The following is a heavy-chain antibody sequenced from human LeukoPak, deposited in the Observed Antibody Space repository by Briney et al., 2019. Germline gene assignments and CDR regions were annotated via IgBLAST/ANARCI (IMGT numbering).Heavy chain of an antibody. J-gene: IGHJ5*02. V-gene: IGHV4-61*02. CDR2: IYTSGST. D-gene: IGHD3-3*01. Sequence: SQTLSLTCTVSGGSISSGSYYWSWTRQPAGKGLEWIGRIYTSGSTNYNPSLKSRVTISVDTSKNQFSLKLSSVTAADTAVYYCAREWGGYYQPNWFDPWGQGTLVTVSS. CDR1: GGSISSGSYY. CDR3: AREWGGYYQPNWFDP.